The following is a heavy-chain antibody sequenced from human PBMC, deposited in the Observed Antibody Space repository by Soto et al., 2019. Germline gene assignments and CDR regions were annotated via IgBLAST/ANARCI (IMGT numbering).Heavy chain of an antibody. CDR3: ARDYPFTDYYYGMDV. CDR1: GYTFTSYG. J-gene: IGHJ6*02. V-gene: IGHV1-18*04. CDR2: ISAYNGNT. Sequence: ASVKVSYKASGYTFTSYGISWVRQAPGQGLEWMGWISAYNGNTNYAQKLQGRVTMTTDTSTSTAYMELRSLRSDDTAVYYCARDYPFTDYYYGMDVWGQGTTVTVSS.